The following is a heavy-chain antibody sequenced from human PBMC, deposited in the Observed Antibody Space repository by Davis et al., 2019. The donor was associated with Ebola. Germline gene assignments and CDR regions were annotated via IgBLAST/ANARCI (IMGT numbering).Heavy chain of an antibody. CDR1: GFTFGDYA. Sequence: PGGSLRLSCAASGFTFGDYAMSWVRQAPGKGLEWDARVKSARDGGTKDYAAPVKGRFTISRDDSKSMLNLQMNSLRTEDTAVYFCTTLDIVVVNYSSYMDVWGTGTTVTVSS. V-gene: IGHV3-15*01. CDR3: TTLDIVVVNYSSYMDV. J-gene: IGHJ6*03. D-gene: IGHD2-21*01. CDR2: VKSARDGGTK.